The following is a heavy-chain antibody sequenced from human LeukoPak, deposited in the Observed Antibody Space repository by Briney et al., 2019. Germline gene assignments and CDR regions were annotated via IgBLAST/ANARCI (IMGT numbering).Heavy chain of an antibody. CDR3: ARALSWTTESYYYMDV. Sequence: VASVKVSCKASGYTFTSYDINWVRQATGQGLEWMGWMNPNSGNTGYAQKFQGRVIMTKNTSITTAYMDLNNLKSEDTAVYYCARALSWTTESYYYMDVWGKGTTVTVSS. CDR1: GYTFTSYD. CDR2: MNPNSGNT. V-gene: IGHV1-8*02. J-gene: IGHJ6*03. D-gene: IGHD3/OR15-3a*01.